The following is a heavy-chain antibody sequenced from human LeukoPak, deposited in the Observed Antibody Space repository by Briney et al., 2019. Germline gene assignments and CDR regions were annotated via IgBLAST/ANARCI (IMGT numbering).Heavy chain of an antibody. Sequence: GGSLRLSCAGSGFTFSSYAMSWVRQAPGKGLEWVSAISDTGATTYDADSVKGRFTISRDNSRSTLYLQMNSLRAEDTALYYCAKDTSIGRYCTNGVCSPFDYWGQGTLDTVSS. CDR3: AKDTSIGRYCTNGVCSPFDY. CDR1: GFTFSSYA. CDR2: ISDTGATT. J-gene: IGHJ4*02. D-gene: IGHD2-8*01. V-gene: IGHV3-23*01.